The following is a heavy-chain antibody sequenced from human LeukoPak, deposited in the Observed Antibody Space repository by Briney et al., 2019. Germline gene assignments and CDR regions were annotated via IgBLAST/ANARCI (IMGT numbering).Heavy chain of an antibody. D-gene: IGHD3-3*01. Sequence: PETLSLTCDVSGGSVTSTNWWTWVRPPPGKGLEWIGEVHLDGRTNYNPSLKSRLIMSVDLPENHISLKLTSVTAADTAVYYCAREGGFYRPLDYSGQGALVTVSS. J-gene: IGHJ4*02. CDR1: GGSVTSTNW. V-gene: IGHV4-4*03. CDR2: VHLDGRT. CDR3: AREGGFYRPLDY.